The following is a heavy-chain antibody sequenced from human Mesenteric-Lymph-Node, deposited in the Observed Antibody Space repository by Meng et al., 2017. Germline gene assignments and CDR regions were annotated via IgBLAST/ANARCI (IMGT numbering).Heavy chain of an antibody. CDR3: ARTPSYSVLSFAPITYFDY. J-gene: IGHJ4*02. D-gene: IGHD5-12*01. Sequence: GGSLRLSCAASGFTFSSYAMHWVRQAPGKGLEWVAVISYDGSNKYYADSVKGRFTISRDNSKNTLYLQMNSLRAEDTAVYYCARTPSYSVLSFAPITYFDYWGQGTLVTVSS. CDR1: GFTFSSYA. V-gene: IGHV3-30*01. CDR2: ISYDGSNK.